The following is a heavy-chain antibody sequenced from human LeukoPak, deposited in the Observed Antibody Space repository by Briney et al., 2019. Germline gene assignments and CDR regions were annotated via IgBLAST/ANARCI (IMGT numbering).Heavy chain of an antibody. CDR2: IYYSGST. D-gene: IGHD6-13*01. Sequence: LETLSLTRTVSGGSLRRSRYYWGWVRQPPGKGLEWVGGIYYSGSTYYNPSLKSRVTISVDTSKNQFSLKLSSVTAADTAVYYCARHLPFDSSSWYRGPNYCFDYWGQGTLVTVSS. J-gene: IGHJ4*02. CDR1: GGSLRRSRYY. V-gene: IGHV4-39*01. CDR3: ARHLPFDSSSWYRGPNYCFDY.